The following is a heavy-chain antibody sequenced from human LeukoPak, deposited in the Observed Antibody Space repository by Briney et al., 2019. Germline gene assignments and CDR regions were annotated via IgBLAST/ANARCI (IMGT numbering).Heavy chain of an antibody. CDR2: INHSGST. J-gene: IGHJ4*02. CDR3: AIHSSGWYGDY. CDR1: GGSFSGYY. D-gene: IGHD6-19*01. V-gene: IGHV4-34*01. Sequence: SETLSLTCAVYGGSFSGYYWSWIRQPPGKGLEWIGEINHSGSTNYNPSLKSRVTISVDTSKNQFSLKLSSVTAADTAVYYCAIHSSGWYGDYWGQGTLVTVSS.